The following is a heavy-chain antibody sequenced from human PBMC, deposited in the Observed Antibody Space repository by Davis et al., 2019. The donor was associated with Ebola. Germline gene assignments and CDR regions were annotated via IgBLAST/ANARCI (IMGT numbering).Heavy chain of an antibody. V-gene: IGHV3-23*01. CDR3: AKDPYDNSGNLREFR. D-gene: IGHD3-22*01. CDR1: GFTVTNFH. Sequence: GESLKISCAATGFTVTNFHINWVRQAPGKGLGWVSAITFSGSPYYADSVKGRFTISRDNSQNTVYLQMDDLRAEDTALYYCAKDPYDNSGNLREFRWGQGTQVTVSS. CDR2: ITFSGSP. J-gene: IGHJ4*02.